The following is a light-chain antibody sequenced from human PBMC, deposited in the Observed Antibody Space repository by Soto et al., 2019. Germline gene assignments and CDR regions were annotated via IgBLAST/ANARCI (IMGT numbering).Light chain of an antibody. CDR3: QQSGSSRGP. Sequence: ESVLTQSTGTLSLSPGERATLSCRASQSVSSSYLAWYQQTPGQAPRLLIYGASSRATGIPDRFSGSASGTDFTLTISRLEPEDWAVYYCQQSGSSRGPFCQGTKVDIK. CDR1: QSVSSSY. J-gene: IGKJ1*01. CDR2: GAS. V-gene: IGKV3-20*01.